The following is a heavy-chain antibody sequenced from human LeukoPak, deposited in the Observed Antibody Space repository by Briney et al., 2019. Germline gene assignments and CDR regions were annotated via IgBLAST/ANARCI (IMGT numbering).Heavy chain of an antibody. CDR2: INQDGSET. V-gene: IGHV3-7*04. Sequence: GGSLRLSCAASGFTFTSHWMSWVRQAPGKGLEWVANINQDGSETHFVDSVKGRFTISRDNAKNSLYLQMNSLRAEDTAVYYCARYSYGSGTGFDPWGQGTLVTVSS. CDR3: ARYSYGSGTGFDP. D-gene: IGHD3-10*01. J-gene: IGHJ5*02. CDR1: GFTFTSHW.